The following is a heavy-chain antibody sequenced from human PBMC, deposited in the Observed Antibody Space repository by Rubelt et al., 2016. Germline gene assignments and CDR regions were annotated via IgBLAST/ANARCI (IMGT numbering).Heavy chain of an antibody. CDR2: IYYSGST. CDR3: ARHVTTLSGAFDP. V-gene: IGHV4-59*08. J-gene: IGHJ5*02. Sequence: GLVKPSETLSLTCTVSGGSISSYYWSWIRQPPGKGLEWIGYIYYSGSTNYNPSLKSRVTISVDTSKNQFSLKLSSVTAADTAVYYCARHVTTLSGAFDPWGQGTLVTVSS. D-gene: IGHD4-17*01. CDR1: GGSISSYY.